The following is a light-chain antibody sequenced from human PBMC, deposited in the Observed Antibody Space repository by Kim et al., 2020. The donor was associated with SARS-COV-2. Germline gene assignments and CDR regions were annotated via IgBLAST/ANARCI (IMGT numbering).Light chain of an antibody. J-gene: IGKJ4*01. CDR2: EAS. Sequence: DIQMTQSPSTLSASVGDRVSITCRASQSISTWLAWYQQKPGKAPKLLICEASSLESGVPSRFSGSGSGTEFTLTIDSLQPDDFATYYCQHYNSYPLTFGGGTKVDIK. CDR3: QHYNSYPLT. V-gene: IGKV1-5*03. CDR1: QSISTW.